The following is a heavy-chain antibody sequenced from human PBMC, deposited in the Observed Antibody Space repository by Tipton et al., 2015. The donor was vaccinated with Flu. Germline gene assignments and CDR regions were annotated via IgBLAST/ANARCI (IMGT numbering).Heavy chain of an antibody. D-gene: IGHD3-10*01. J-gene: IGHJ4*02. CDR1: GGSINYYY. CDR2: SFYSGNT. Sequence: TLSLTCTVSGGSINYYYWNWIRQRPGKGLEWIGFSFYSGNTSYNPALQSRVTISVDNSRNQFSLSLRSVTAADTAVYFCARDRGWPAALDFWGQGILVTVSS. V-gene: IGHV4-59*01. CDR3: ARDRGWPAALDF.